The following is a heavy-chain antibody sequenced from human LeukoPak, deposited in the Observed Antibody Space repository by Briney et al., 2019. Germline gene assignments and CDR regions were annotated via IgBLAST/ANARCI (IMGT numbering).Heavy chain of an antibody. Sequence: ASVKVSCKASGYTFPSYYMHWVRHAPGQGLEGMGIINPSGGSTSYAQNLQDRVTMTRDTSTSTVYMELSGLRSEDTAVYYCARWIAAAGTDYWGQGTLVTVSS. J-gene: IGHJ4*02. CDR3: ARWIAAAGTDY. CDR2: INPSGGST. V-gene: IGHV1-46*01. D-gene: IGHD6-13*01. CDR1: GYTFPSYY.